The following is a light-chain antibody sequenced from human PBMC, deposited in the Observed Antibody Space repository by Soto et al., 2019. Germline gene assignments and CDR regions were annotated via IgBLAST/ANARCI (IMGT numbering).Light chain of an antibody. CDR1: QGINNW. CDR2: SAY. CDR3: QQTNTFLPLT. J-gene: IGKJ4*01. V-gene: IGKV1-12*01. Sequence: DIQMTQSPSSVSASVGDRVTITCRASQGINNWLAWYQQQPGKAPKLLISSAYTLQSGVPSRFSGGGSGTHFTLIISSLQPEDFATYYCQQTNTFLPLTFGGGTKVDIK.